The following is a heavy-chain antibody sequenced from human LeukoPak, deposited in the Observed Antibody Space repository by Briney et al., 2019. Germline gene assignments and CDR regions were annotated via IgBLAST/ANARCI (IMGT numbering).Heavy chain of an antibody. CDR1: GYTFTSYG. D-gene: IGHD3-10*01. CDR2: ISAYNGDT. CDR3: ARGSGRPNSYYYYMDV. Sequence: ASVKVSCKASGYTFTSYGISWVRQAPGQGLEWMGWISAYNGDTNYAQKLQGRVTMTTDTSTSTAYMKLRSLRSDDTAVYYCARGSGRPNSYYYYMDVWGKGTTVTISS. V-gene: IGHV1-18*01. J-gene: IGHJ6*03.